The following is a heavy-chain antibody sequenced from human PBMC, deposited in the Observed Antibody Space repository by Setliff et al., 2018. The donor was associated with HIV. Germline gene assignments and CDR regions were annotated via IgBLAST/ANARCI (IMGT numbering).Heavy chain of an antibody. CDR1: GFTFSSYG. CDR3: AKDRYYDSSGSPVDY. CDR2: IRYDGSNK. Sequence: GGSLRLSCAASGFTFSSYGMHWVRQAPGKGLEWVAVIRYDGSNKYYADSVKGRFTISRDNSKNTLYLQMNSLRAEDTAVYYCAKDRYYDSSGSPVDYWGQGTTVTVSS. D-gene: IGHD3-22*01. V-gene: IGHV3-30*02. J-gene: IGHJ4*03.